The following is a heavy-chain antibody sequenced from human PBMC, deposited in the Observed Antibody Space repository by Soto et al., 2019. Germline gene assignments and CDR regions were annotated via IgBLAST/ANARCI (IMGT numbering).Heavy chain of an antibody. CDR1: GGSISSYY. Sequence: SETLSLTCTVSGGSISSYYWSWIRQPPGKGLEWIGYIYYSGSTYYNPSLKSRVTISVDTSKNQFSLKLSSVTAADTAVYYCARVRNFGGYELDWFDPWGQGTLVTVSS. D-gene: IGHD5-18*01. CDR2: IYYSGST. V-gene: IGHV4-59*08. CDR3: ARVRNFGGYELDWFDP. J-gene: IGHJ5*02.